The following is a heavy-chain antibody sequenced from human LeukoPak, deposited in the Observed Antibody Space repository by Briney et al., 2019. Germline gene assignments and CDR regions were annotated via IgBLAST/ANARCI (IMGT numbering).Heavy chain of an antibody. CDR3: AKDLRDKYSFDK. Sequence: PGGSLSSSFAGLGFTFVTSCLPWFGKPQGKGREWVAFIRHDGSDKWYADSVKGRFIISRDNSKNTMNLQMNSLGTEDTALYYCAKDLRDKYSFDKWGQGTLVTVSS. V-gene: IGHV3-30*02. D-gene: IGHD2/OR15-2a*01. J-gene: IGHJ4*02. CDR1: GFTFVTSC. CDR2: IRHDGSDK.